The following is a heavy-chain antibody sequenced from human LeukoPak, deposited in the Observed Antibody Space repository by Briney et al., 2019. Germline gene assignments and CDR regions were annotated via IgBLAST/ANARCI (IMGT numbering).Heavy chain of an antibody. J-gene: IGHJ4*02. CDR1: GFTFSHYN. Sequence: GGSLRLSCAASGFTFSHYNMNWVRQAPGKGLEWVSYITGSSSTIYYADSVKGRFTISRDNAKNSLYLQMNSLRAEDTAVYYCARVGRVRAQEGVGYFDYWGQGTLVTVSS. D-gene: IGHD3-10*01. CDR2: ITGSSSTI. V-gene: IGHV3-48*04. CDR3: ARVGRVRAQEGVGYFDY.